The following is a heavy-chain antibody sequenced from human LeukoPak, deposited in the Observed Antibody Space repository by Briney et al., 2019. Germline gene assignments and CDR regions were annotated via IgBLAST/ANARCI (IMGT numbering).Heavy chain of an antibody. V-gene: IGHV1-18*04. CDR2: ISGYNGET. Sequence: ASVKVSCKASGYTFASNGISWVRQTPGQGLEWLGWISGYNGETNYEQKFQGRLTMTTDTSTSTAYMELRSLTSDDTAVYYCAREGSYNSGYNGAFHFWGQGTMVTVSS. D-gene: IGHD6-19*01. CDR3: AREGSYNSGYNGAFHF. CDR1: GYTFASNG. J-gene: IGHJ3*01.